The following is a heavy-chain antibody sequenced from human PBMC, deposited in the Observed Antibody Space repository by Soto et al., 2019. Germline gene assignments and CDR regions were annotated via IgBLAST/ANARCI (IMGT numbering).Heavy chain of an antibody. Sequence: QVQLVESGGGVVQPGKSLRLSCAASGFTFSSYAMHWARQAPGKGLEWVTVISIRGGDEYYAESVRGRFTISSDDSKNTLYLPMDSLRVDDSAVYYCARGTIVARHHLDYWGQGTLVTVSS. CDR2: ISIRGGDE. CDR3: ARGTIVARHHLDY. D-gene: IGHD6-6*01. CDR1: GFTFSSYA. J-gene: IGHJ4*02. V-gene: IGHV3-30*03.